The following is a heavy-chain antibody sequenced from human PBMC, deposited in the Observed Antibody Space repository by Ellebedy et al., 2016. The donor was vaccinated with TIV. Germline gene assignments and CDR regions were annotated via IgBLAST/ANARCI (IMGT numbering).Heavy chain of an antibody. CDR2: IYSGGDT. Sequence: PGGSLRLSCTASGFTVGNNYMNWLRQAPGKGLEWVSLIYSGGDTVYADSVKGRFTISRDSSKNTLSLQINSLRAEETAVYYCVTWGQSYGRWGQGSLVTISS. CDR1: GFTVGNNY. J-gene: IGHJ4*02. D-gene: IGHD3-16*01. CDR3: VTWGQSYGR. V-gene: IGHV3-53*01.